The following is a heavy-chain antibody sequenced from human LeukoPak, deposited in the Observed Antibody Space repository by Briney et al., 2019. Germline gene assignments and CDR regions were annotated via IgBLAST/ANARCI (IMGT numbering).Heavy chain of an antibody. Sequence: PGVSLRLSCAASGFTFTDFYMSWIRQAPGKGLEWVSYISISGTTIYYADSVKGRFTFSRDNAKNSLYLQMNSLRAEDTAVYYCARVWNYGMDVWGQGTTVTVSS. D-gene: IGHD1-1*01. CDR2: ISISGTTI. CDR1: GFTFTDFY. CDR3: ARVWNYGMDV. J-gene: IGHJ6*02. V-gene: IGHV3-11*04.